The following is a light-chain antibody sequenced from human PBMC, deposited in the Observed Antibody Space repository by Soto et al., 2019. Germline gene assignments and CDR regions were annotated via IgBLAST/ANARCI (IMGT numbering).Light chain of an antibody. J-gene: IGKJ4*01. CDR3: QKYNSAPLT. V-gene: IGKV1-27*01. CDR2: ATS. Sequence: DVQMTQSPSSLSAFVGDRVTITCRASQGIAPYLAWFQQHPGKVPKLLLYATSALQSWVPSRFSGSGSGTYFTLTISSLQREDVGTYYCQKYNSAPLTFGGGTKVEIK. CDR1: QGIAPY.